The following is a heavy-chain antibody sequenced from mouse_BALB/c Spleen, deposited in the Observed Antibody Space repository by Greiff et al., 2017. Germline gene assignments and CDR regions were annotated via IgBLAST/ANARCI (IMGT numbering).Heavy chain of an antibody. CDR2: IWAGGST. V-gene: IGHV2-9*02. J-gene: IGHJ2*01. CDR3: AREGDDYDYFDY. CDR1: GFSLTSYG. D-gene: IGHD2-4*01. Sequence: VMLVESGPGLVAPSQSLSITCTVSGFSLTSYGVHWVRQPPGKGLEWLGVIWAGGSTNYNSALMSRLSISKDNSKSQVFLKMNSLQTDDTAMYYCAREGDDYDYFDYWAQGTTLTVSS.